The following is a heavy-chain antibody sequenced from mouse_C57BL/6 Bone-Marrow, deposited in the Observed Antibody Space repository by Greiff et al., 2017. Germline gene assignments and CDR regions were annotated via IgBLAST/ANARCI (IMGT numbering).Heavy chain of an antibody. V-gene: IGHV1-55*01. CDR2: IYPGSGST. D-gene: IGHD3-2*02. CDR1: GYTFTSYW. Sequence: QVQLQQPGAELVKPGASVKMSCKASGYTFTSYWITWVKQRPGQGLEWIGDIYPGSGSTNYNEKFKSKATLTVDTSSSTAYMQLSSLTSEGSAVYYCAHSSGPLAMDYWGQGTSVTVSS. J-gene: IGHJ4*01. CDR3: AHSSGPLAMDY.